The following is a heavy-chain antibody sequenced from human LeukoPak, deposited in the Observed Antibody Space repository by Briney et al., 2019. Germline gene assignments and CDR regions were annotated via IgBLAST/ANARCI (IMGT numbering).Heavy chain of an antibody. D-gene: IGHD3-22*01. CDR3: AKDMFDYYDSSGYFDY. CDR2: ISWHSGSI. CDR1: GFTFDDYA. Sequence: GGSLRLSCAASGFTFDDYAMHWVRQAPGKGLEWVSGISWHSGSIGYADSVKGRFTISRDNAKNSLYLQMNSLRAEDTALYYCAKDMFDYYDSSGYFDYWGQGTLVTVSS. V-gene: IGHV3-9*01. J-gene: IGHJ4*02.